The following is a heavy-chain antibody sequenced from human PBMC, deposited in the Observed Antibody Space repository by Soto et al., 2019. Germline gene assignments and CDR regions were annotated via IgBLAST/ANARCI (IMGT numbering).Heavy chain of an antibody. J-gene: IGHJ4*02. CDR3: ATSTGYCSSTSCPLIPYYFDY. CDR2: IIPILGIA. Sequence: PVKLSCKAFVYTFSRYVISCRRHANGQGLECIGRIIPILGIANYAQKFQGRVTITADKSTSTAHMELSSLRSEDTAVYYCATSTGYCSSTSCPLIPYYFDYWGQGTLVTVSS. CDR1: VYTFSRYV. V-gene: IGHV1-69*04. D-gene: IGHD2-2*01.